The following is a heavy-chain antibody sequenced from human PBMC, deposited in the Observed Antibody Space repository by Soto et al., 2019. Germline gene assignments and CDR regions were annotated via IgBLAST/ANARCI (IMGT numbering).Heavy chain of an antibody. D-gene: IGHD6-6*01. CDR1: GGTFSSYA. V-gene: IGHV1-69*01. Sequence: QVQLVQSGAEVKKPGSSVKVSCKASGGTFSSYAISWVRQAPRQGLEWMGGIIPIFGTANYAQKFQGRVTITADESTSTAYMELSSLRSEDTAVYYCVKAARRTRGNYYGMDVWGQGTTVTVSS. CDR2: IIPIFGTA. J-gene: IGHJ6*02. CDR3: VKAARRTRGNYYGMDV.